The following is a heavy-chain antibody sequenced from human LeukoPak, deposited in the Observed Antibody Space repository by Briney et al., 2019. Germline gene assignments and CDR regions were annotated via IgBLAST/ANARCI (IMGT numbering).Heavy chain of an antibody. D-gene: IGHD2/OR15-2a*01. CDR3: ARAKGDKNRYYYYYMDV. Sequence: ASLKVSCTASGYTFTSYAMNWVRQAPGQGRGWMGWINTNTGNPTYAQGFTGRFVFSLDTSVSTAYLQISSLKAEDTAVYYCARAKGDKNRYYYYYMDVWGKGTTVTVSS. CDR1: GYTFTSYA. J-gene: IGHJ6*03. CDR2: INTNTGNP. V-gene: IGHV7-4-1*02.